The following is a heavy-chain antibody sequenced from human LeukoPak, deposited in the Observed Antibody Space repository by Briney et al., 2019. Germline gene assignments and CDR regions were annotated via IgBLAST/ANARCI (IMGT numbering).Heavy chain of an antibody. CDR1: GYTFSSYD. Sequence: GASVKVSCKASGYTFSSYDINWVRQAPGQGLEWMGWITPYNGDRKYAQKLQGRVTMTTDTSTSTAYMELRSLRSDDTAVYFCARGARNYLDYWGQGTLVTVSS. J-gene: IGHJ4*02. V-gene: IGHV1-18*01. CDR2: ITPYNGDR. CDR3: ARGARNYLDY.